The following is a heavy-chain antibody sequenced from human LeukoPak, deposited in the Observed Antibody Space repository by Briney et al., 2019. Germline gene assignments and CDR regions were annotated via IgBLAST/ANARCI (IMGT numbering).Heavy chain of an antibody. Sequence: KSSETLSLTCTVSGDFITAYYWSWIRQPPGKGLEWIGYIYYRVTSDYNPSLKSRVTMSVDMSTRQISLKLSSVTAADTAVYYCARAVGGDGSGSLWGPGTLVTVSS. CDR1: GDFITAYY. CDR3: ARAVGGDGSGSL. CDR2: IYYRVTS. V-gene: IGHV4-59*01. J-gene: IGHJ4*02. D-gene: IGHD3-10*01.